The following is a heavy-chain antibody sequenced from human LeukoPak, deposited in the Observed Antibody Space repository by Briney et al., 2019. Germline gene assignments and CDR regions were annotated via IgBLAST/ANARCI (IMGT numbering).Heavy chain of an antibody. CDR2: ISYSGTP. CDR3: ARVPYGSGTYYFDY. CDR1: GGSINSGDSY. Sequence: SRTLSLTCTVSGGSINSGDSYWSWIRQPPGKSLEWIGYISYSGTPYYNPSLRGRVAISGDTSDNQFFLRLGSVTAADTAVYYCARVPYGSGTYYFDYWGQGILVTVSS. D-gene: IGHD3-10*01. J-gene: IGHJ4*02. V-gene: IGHV4-30-4*01.